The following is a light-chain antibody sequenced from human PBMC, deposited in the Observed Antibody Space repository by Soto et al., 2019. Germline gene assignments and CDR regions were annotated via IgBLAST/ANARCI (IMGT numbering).Light chain of an antibody. CDR1: SGHSIFA. Sequence: QPVLTQSPSASASLGASVKLTCTLSSGHSIFAIAWHQQQPEKGPRYLMKVNGDGSHNKGDGIPDRFSGSSSGAERYLTISRLQYEDEADYYCQTWATGIRVFGGGTKLTVL. V-gene: IGLV4-69*01. CDR3: QTWATGIRV. CDR2: VNGDGSH. J-gene: IGLJ3*02.